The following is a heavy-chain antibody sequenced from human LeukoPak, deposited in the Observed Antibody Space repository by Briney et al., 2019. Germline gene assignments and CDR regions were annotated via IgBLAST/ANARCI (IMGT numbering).Heavy chain of an antibody. V-gene: IGHV4-34*01. J-gene: IGHJ6*03. CDR2: INHSGST. CDR3: ARKGHSSGLYRDYYYYYYMDV. D-gene: IGHD6-19*01. CDR1: GGSFSGYY. Sequence: SETLSLTCAVYGGSFSGYYWSWVRHPPGKGLEWNWEINHSGSTNYNPSLKSQVTISVDTSKNQFSLKRGSVTAADTAVYYCARKGHSSGLYRDYYYYYYMDVWGKGTTVTVSS.